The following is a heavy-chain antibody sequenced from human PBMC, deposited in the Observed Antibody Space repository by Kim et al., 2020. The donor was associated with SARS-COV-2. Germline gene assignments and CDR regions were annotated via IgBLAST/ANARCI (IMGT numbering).Heavy chain of an antibody. V-gene: IGHV3-23*01. CDR3: AAGHYSSSSEGVWDY. Sequence: ADPVKGRFTISRDNNKNVLYLQMNTLRAEDTAVYYCAAGHYSSSSEGVWDYWGQGTLVTVSS. D-gene: IGHD6-6*01. J-gene: IGHJ4*02.